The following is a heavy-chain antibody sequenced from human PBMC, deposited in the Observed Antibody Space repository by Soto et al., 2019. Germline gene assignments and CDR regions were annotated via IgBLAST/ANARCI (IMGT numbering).Heavy chain of an antibody. D-gene: IGHD2-2*01. V-gene: IGHV3-30*18. Sequence: GGSLRLSCAASGFSFSTFGMHWVRQAPGKGLEWVALISFEGSLKYYGDSVKGRFTISRDNSKNTLYLQMNSLRAEDTAVYYCAKDRSCTSTRCPNNWFDPWGQGTLVTVSS. CDR1: GFSFSTFG. CDR2: ISFEGSLK. J-gene: IGHJ5*02. CDR3: AKDRSCTSTRCPNNWFDP.